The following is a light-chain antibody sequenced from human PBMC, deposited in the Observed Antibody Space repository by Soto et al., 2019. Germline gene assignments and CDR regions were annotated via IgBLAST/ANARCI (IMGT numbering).Light chain of an antibody. CDR2: EGS. Sequence: QSALTQPASVSGSPGQSITISCTGTSSDVGTYNLISWYQQHPGKAPKLMIYEGSKRPSGVSNRFSGSKSGNTASLTISGLKAEDEAYYYCCSYAGSITSVFGTGTKLTVL. CDR1: SSDVGTYNL. J-gene: IGLJ1*01. CDR3: CSYAGSITSV. V-gene: IGLV2-23*01.